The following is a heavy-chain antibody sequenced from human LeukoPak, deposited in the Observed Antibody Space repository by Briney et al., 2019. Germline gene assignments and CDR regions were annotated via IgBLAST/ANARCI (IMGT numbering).Heavy chain of an antibody. Sequence: ASETLSLTCTVSGGSISSYYWSWIRQPPGKGLEWIGYIYYSGSTYYNPSLKSRGTISVDTSKNQFSLKLSSVTAADTAVYYCASHYGGAFDYWGQGTLVTVSS. CDR2: IYYSGST. CDR3: ASHYGGAFDY. V-gene: IGHV4-59*04. D-gene: IGHD4-23*01. CDR1: GGSISSYY. J-gene: IGHJ4*02.